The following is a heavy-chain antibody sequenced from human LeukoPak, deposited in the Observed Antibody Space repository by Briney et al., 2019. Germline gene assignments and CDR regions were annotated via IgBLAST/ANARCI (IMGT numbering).Heavy chain of an antibody. V-gene: IGHV3-74*01. CDR1: GFTFRTSW. CDR2: INRDGSST. D-gene: IGHD5-12*01. J-gene: IGHJ5*02. CDR3: ATDREYSQEP. Sequence: GGSLRLSCAASGFTFRTSWMHWVRQAPGKGLLWVSFINRDGSSTSYVDSVKGRFTISRDNANNTLYLQMNRLRDEDTAVYYCATDREYSQEPWGQGTLVTVSS.